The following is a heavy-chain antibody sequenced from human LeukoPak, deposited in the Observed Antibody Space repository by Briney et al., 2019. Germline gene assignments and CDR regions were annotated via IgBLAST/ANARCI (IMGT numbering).Heavy chain of an antibody. CDR1: GGSISSSSYY. J-gene: IGHJ1*01. V-gene: IGHV4-39*07. CDR2: IYYSGST. Sequence: SETLSLTCTVSGGSISSSSYYWGWIRQPPGKGLEWIGSIYYSGSTYYNPSLESRVTISVDTSKNQFSLKLSSVTAADTAVYYCARDVERYSSSWYLGRPHWGQGTLVTVSS. D-gene: IGHD6-13*01. CDR3: ARDVERYSSSWYLGRPH.